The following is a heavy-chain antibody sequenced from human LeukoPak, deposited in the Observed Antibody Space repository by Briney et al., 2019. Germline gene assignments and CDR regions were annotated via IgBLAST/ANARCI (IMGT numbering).Heavy chain of an antibody. CDR2: IIPIFGTA. CDR1: GGTFSSYA. Sequence: ASVKVSCKASGGTFSSYAISWVRQAPGQGLEWMGGIIPIFGTANYAQKFQGRVTMTRDTSTTTVYMELSGLTSEDTAVYYCARWTNTYLDYWGQGTLVTVSS. V-gene: IGHV1-69*05. D-gene: IGHD3/OR15-3a*01. CDR3: ARWTNTYLDY. J-gene: IGHJ4*02.